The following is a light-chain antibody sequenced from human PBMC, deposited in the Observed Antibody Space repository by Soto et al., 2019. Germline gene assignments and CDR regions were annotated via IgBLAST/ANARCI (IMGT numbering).Light chain of an antibody. CDR1: QSVTTR. J-gene: IGKJ4*01. Sequence: IVLTQSPGTLSFSPGERVTLSCRASQSVTTRLAWYQHKPGQAPRLLMSGASSRASGVPVRFSGSGSGTDFTLTISRLEPEDFATYYCQQLNSYPLTFGGGTKVDI. CDR2: GAS. CDR3: QQLNSYPLT. V-gene: IGKV3-20*01.